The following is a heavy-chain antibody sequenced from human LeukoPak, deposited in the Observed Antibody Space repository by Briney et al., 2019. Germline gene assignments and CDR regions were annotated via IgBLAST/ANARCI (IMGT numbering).Heavy chain of an antibody. CDR2: ISAYNGNT. CDR1: GYTFTSYG. J-gene: IGHJ3*02. V-gene: IGHV1-18*01. Sequence: ASVKVSCKGSGYTFTSYGISWVRQAPGQGLEWVGWISAYNGNTNYAQKLQGRVTMTTDTSTSTAYMELRSLRSDDTAVYYCARDRGDYDSSGYYYVDAFDIWGQGTMVTVSS. D-gene: IGHD3-22*01. CDR3: ARDRGDYDSSGYYYVDAFDI.